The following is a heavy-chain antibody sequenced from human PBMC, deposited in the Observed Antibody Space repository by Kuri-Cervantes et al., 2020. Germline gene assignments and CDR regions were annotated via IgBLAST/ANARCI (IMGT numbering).Heavy chain of an antibody. V-gene: IGHV3-30*02. J-gene: IGHJ4*02. CDR3: ARDGTVVVTAGPFDY. CDR2: IRYDGSNK. CDR1: GFTFSSYG. D-gene: IGHD2-21*02. Sequence: GGSLRLSCAASGFTFSSYGMHWVRQAPGKGLEWVAFIRYDGSNKYYADSVKGRFTISRDNSKNTLYLQTNSLRAEDTAVYYCARDGTVVVTAGPFDYWGQGTLVTVSS.